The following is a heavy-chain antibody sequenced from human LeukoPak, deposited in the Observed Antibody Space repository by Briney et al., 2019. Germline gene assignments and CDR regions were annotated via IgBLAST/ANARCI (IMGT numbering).Heavy chain of an antibody. Sequence: ASVKVSCKASGYTFTSYAMNWVRQAPGQGLEWMGWINTNTGNPTYAQGFTGRFVFSLDTSVSTAYLQISSLKAEDTAVYYCASWGEPYFGHDAFDIWGHGTMVTVSS. D-gene: IGHD2/OR15-2a*01. CDR1: GYTFTSYA. CDR2: INTNTGNP. V-gene: IGHV7-4-1*02. J-gene: IGHJ3*02. CDR3: ASWGEPYFGHDAFDI.